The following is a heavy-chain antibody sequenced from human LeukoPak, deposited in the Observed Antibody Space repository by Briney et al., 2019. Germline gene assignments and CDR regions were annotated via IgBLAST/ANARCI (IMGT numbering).Heavy chain of an antibody. V-gene: IGHV3-23*01. CDR1: GFTFSSYA. Sequence: AGGSLRLSCAASGFTFSSYAMSRVRQAPGKGLEWVSAISGSGSSTYYADSVKGRFTISRDNSKNTLYLQMSSLRAEDTAVYYCAKERGYSYGPYYSYGMDVWGQGTTVTVSS. CDR2: ISGSGSST. CDR3: AKERGYSYGPYYSYGMDV. J-gene: IGHJ6*02. D-gene: IGHD5-18*01.